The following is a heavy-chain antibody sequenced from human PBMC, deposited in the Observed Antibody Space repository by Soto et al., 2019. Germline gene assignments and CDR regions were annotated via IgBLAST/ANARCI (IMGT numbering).Heavy chain of an antibody. V-gene: IGHV1-18*01. Sequence: QVQLVQSGAEVKKPGASGKVSCKASGYTFASYAISWMRQAPGQGLEWMGWISAYNGNTNYAQKLQGRDTMTTDTASSTAYMALRTLRSDDTAVYYCARDPPPPDYWGQGNLVTVSS. CDR1: GYTFASYA. J-gene: IGHJ4*02. CDR2: ISAYNGNT. CDR3: ARDPPPPDY.